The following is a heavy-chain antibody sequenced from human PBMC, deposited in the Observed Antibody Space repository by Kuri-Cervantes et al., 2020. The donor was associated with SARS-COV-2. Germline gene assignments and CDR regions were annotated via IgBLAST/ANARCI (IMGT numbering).Heavy chain of an antibody. CDR2: ISAYNGNT. CDR1: GHTFTSYA. Sequence: ASVKVSCKASGHTFTSYAMHWVRQAPGQRLEWMGWISAYNGNTNYAQKLQGRVTMTTDTPTSTAYMELRSLRSDDTAVYYCARDRIIAAAAKNYGMDVWGQGTTVTVSS. J-gene: IGHJ6*02. V-gene: IGHV1-18*01. CDR3: ARDRIIAAAAKNYGMDV. D-gene: IGHD6-13*01.